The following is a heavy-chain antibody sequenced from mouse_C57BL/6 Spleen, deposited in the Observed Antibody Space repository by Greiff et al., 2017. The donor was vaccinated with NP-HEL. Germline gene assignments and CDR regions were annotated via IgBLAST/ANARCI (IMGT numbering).Heavy chain of an antibody. V-gene: IGHV14-2*01. CDR2: IDPEDGET. D-gene: IGHD2-4*01. CDR3: ARGDYDVGTAY. Sequence: QLQQSGAELVKPGAAVKWEGTEEGGKRKEDERKGGKQRKEMDMERIGRIDPEDGETKYAPKFQGKATITADTSSNTAYLQLSSLTSEDTAVYYCARGDYDVGTAYWCQGTLVTVSA. J-gene: IGHJ3*01. CDR1: GGKRKEDE.